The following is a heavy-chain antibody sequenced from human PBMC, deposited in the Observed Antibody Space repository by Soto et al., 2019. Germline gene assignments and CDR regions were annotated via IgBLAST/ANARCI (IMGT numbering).Heavy chain of an antibody. CDR3: AREARQIIGVATDLGV. Sequence: GASVKVSCKASGYTFTTYYIHWVRQAPGQGLEWMGIINPSGGGTNYAQRFQGRVTLTRDRSTSTVYMELSSLRSEDTAVYYCAREARQIIGVATDLGVWGQGTTVTVSS. CDR2: INPSGGGT. D-gene: IGHD5-12*01. J-gene: IGHJ6*02. CDR1: GYTFTTYY. V-gene: IGHV1-46*01.